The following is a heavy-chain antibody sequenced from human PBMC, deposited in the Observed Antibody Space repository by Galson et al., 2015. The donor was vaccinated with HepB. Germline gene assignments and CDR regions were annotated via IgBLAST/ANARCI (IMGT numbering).Heavy chain of an antibody. D-gene: IGHD1-26*01. V-gene: IGHV1-69*13. Sequence: SVKVSCKASGGTFSSYAISWVRQAPGQGLEWMGGIIPIFGTANYAQKFQGRVTITEDESTSTAYMELSSLRSEDTAVYYCARDGKIGYYFDYWGQGTLVTVSS. CDR1: GGTFSSYA. CDR3: ARDGKIGYYFDY. CDR2: IIPIFGTA. J-gene: IGHJ4*02.